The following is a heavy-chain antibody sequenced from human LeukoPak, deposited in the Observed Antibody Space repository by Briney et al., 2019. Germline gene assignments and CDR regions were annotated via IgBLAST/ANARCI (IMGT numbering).Heavy chain of an antibody. Sequence: SETLSLTCTVSGGSISSYFWSWIRQPPGKGLEWIGYIYYIGNANYNPSLRSRATISVDTSKNQFSLKLSSVTAADTAVYYCARHYGSGSYYPTYYYYYYMDVWGKGTTVTISS. CDR3: ARHYGSGSYYPTYYYYYYMDV. CDR2: IYYIGNA. CDR1: GGSISSYF. V-gene: IGHV4-59*08. D-gene: IGHD3-10*01. J-gene: IGHJ6*03.